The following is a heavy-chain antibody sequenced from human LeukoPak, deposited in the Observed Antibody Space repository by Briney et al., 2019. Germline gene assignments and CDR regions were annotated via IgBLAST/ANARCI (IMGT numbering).Heavy chain of an antibody. V-gene: IGHV3-21*01. CDR1: GFTFSSYS. CDR2: ISGSSSYI. Sequence: GGSLRLSCAASGFTFSSYSMNWVRQAPGKGLEWVSSISGSSSYIYYADSVKGRFTISRDNAKNSLYLQMNSLRAEDTAVYYCAKGIAAAGTDYWGQGTLVTVSS. J-gene: IGHJ4*02. CDR3: AKGIAAAGTDY. D-gene: IGHD6-13*01.